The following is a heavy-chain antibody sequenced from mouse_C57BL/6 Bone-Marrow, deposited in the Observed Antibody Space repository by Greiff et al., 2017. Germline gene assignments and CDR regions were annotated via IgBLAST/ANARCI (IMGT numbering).Heavy chain of an antibody. CDR2: IYPRDGST. J-gene: IGHJ1*03. V-gene: IGHV1-85*01. D-gene: IGHD1-1*01. CDR1: GYTFTSYD. CDR3: ARDYGSSYWYFDV. Sequence: QVQLQQSGPELVKPGASVKLSCKASGYTFTSYDINWVKQRPGQGLELIGWIYPRDGSTKYNEKVKGKATLTVDTSSSTAYMELHSLTSEDSAVYFCARDYGSSYWYFDVWGTGTTVTVSS.